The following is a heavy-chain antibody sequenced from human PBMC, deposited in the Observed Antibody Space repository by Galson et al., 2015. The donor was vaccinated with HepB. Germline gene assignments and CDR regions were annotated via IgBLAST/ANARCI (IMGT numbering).Heavy chain of an antibody. CDR1: GYTFTSYD. CDR2: MNPNSGNT. D-gene: IGHD3-3*01. Sequence: SVKVSCKASGYTFTSYDINWVRQATGQGLEWMGWMNPNSGNTGYAQKFQGRVTMTRNTSISTAYMELSSLRSEDTAVYYCARVGGFFSPLDHDFWSGYYPGTYDWVDPWGQGTLVTVSS. CDR3: ARVGGFFSPLDHDFWSGYYPGTYDWVDP. J-gene: IGHJ5*02. V-gene: IGHV1-8*01.